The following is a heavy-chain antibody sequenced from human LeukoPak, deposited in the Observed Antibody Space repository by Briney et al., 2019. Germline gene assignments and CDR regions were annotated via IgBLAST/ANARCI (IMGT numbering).Heavy chain of an antibody. CDR3: ARAFHSSRRFFSPGAFDV. CDR1: GFNFGDYY. CDR2: ISGDSTKI. J-gene: IGHJ3*01. D-gene: IGHD2-2*01. Sequence: GGSLRLSCAASGFNFGDYYMTWIRPAPGKGPEWLSFISGDSTKIYSPDSVKGRFTVSRDNSRNSLTLHMNSLTVDDTALYYCARAFHSSRRFFSPGAFDVWGRGTLVTVSS. V-gene: IGHV3-11*04.